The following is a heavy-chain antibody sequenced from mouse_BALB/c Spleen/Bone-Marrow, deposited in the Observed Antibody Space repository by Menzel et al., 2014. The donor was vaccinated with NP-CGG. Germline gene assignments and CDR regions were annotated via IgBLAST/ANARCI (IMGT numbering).Heavy chain of an antibody. CDR3: VRDMMGRRSGAAVDP. J-gene: IGHJ2*03. CDR2: ISYDGSI. CDR1: GIDLSNYA. V-gene: IGHV5-6-5*01. D-gene: IGHD2-3*01. Sequence: LEESGGRLVTPGTPLTLTCTVSGIDLSNYAMPWPRQAPGEGLQYIGPISYDGSIYYANSAKARLSISKASTTVDLKIRSPTTEDTATYFCVRDMMGRRSGAAVDPWGRGARVAVSS.